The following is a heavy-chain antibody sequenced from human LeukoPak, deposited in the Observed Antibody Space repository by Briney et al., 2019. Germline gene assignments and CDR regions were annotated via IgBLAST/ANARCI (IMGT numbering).Heavy chain of an antibody. V-gene: IGHV1-69*01. CDR3: ARGGLHFDAFDI. Sequence: AASVKVSCKASGGTFSSYAISWVRQAPGQGLEWMGGIIPIFVTANYAQKFQGRVTITADEFTSTAYMELSSLRSEDTAVYYCARGGLHFDAFDIWGQGTMVTVSS. J-gene: IGHJ3*02. CDR2: IIPIFVTA. CDR1: GGTFSSYA.